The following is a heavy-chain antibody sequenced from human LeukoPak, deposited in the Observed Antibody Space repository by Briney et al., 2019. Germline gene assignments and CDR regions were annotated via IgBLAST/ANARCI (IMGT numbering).Heavy chain of an antibody. J-gene: IGHJ4*02. CDR1: GFTFSSYA. Sequence: GGSLRLSCAASGFTFSSYAMSWVRQAPGKGLEWVSAISGSGGSTYYADSVKGRFTISRDNSKNTLYLQMNSLRAEDTAVYYCAKDGSGYCSGGSCRTGVPSDYWGQGTLVTVSS. CDR2: ISGSGGST. CDR3: AKDGSGYCSGGSCRTGVPSDY. D-gene: IGHD2-15*01. V-gene: IGHV3-23*01.